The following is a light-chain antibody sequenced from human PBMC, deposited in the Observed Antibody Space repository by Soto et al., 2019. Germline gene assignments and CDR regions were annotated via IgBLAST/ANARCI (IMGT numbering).Light chain of an antibody. V-gene: IGKV1-5*03. CDR1: QTINNW. CDR2: RAS. Sequence: DIQMTQSPSTLSASVGDRVTITCRARQTINNWLAWYQQKPGEAPKLLMYRASNLADGVPSRFSGSGSGTEYTHTVSSLQPDDFASYYCQQYHIYATFGQGTRVEVK. CDR3: QQYHIYAT. J-gene: IGKJ1*01.